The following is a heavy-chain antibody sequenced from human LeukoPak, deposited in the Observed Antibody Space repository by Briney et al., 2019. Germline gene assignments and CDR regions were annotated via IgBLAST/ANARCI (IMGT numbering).Heavy chain of an antibody. D-gene: IGHD3-22*01. CDR2: IHPGDSDT. Sequence: GESLKISRKGSGYSFTSYWIGWVRQMPGKGLEWMGIIHPGDSDTRYSPSFQGLVIISVDKSISTAYLQWSSLKASDTAMYYCVRQPTPYYYDRSGYYLDFWGQGTLVTVSS. CDR1: GYSFTSYW. V-gene: IGHV5-51*01. CDR3: VRQPTPYYYDRSGYYLDF. J-gene: IGHJ4*02.